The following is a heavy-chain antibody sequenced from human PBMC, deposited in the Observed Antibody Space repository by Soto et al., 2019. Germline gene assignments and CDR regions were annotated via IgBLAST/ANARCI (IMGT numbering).Heavy chain of an antibody. CDR3: ARHGAYNWARPTNFDY. D-gene: IGHD1-20*01. CDR2: IYYSGST. Sequence: SETLSLTCTVSGGSISSSSYYWGWICQPPGKGLEWIGSIYYSGSTYYNPSLKSRVTISVDTSKNQFSLKLSSVTAADTALYYCARHGAYNWARPTNFDYWGQGTLVTVSS. V-gene: IGHV4-39*01. CDR1: GGSISSSSYY. J-gene: IGHJ4*02.